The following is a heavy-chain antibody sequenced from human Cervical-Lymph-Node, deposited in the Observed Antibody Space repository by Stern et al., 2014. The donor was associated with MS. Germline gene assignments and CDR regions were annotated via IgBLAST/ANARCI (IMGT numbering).Heavy chain of an antibody. CDR3: AREYEVYSIQAYYGMDV. CDR2: SGSDGSDP. J-gene: IGHJ6*02. CDR1: VFTFSSYW. D-gene: IGHD2-8*01. V-gene: IGHV3-74*02. Sequence: EDQLVESGGGLVRPGGSLRLSCAASVFTFSSYWMHSVRQVPGKGLVWVSRSGSDGSDPIYADSVKGRFTISRDNSRNTVYLQMNRLRAEDTAVYFCAREYEVYSIQAYYGMDVWGQGTTVIVSS.